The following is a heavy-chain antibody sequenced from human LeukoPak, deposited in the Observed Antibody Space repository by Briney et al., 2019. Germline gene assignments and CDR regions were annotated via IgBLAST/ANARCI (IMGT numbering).Heavy chain of an antibody. CDR2: ISGGYNGDS. Sequence: GASVKVSCKTSGYNFRHYGMSWVRQAPGQGLEWMAWISGGYNGDSNYALKLRGRLTMTTDTSTSTAYMELRSLRSDDTAVYYCARDEKKYCSGGSCPAYFDYWGQGTLVTVSS. CDR3: ARDEKKYCSGGSCPAYFDY. V-gene: IGHV1-18*01. J-gene: IGHJ4*02. CDR1: GYNFRHYG. D-gene: IGHD2-15*01.